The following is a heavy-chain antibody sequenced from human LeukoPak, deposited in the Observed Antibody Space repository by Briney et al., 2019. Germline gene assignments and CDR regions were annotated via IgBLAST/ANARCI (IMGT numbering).Heavy chain of an antibody. D-gene: IGHD4-17*01. CDR2: INPSGGST. J-gene: IGHJ4*02. CDR3: AVRTSYHSTVTTVYYFDY. Sequence: ASVKVSCKASGGTFSSYAISWVRQAPGQGLEWMGIINPSGGSTSYAQKFQGRVTMTRDTSTSTVYMELSSLRSEDTAVYYCAVRTSYHSTVTTVYYFDYWGQGTLVTVSS. CDR1: GGTFSSYA. V-gene: IGHV1-46*01.